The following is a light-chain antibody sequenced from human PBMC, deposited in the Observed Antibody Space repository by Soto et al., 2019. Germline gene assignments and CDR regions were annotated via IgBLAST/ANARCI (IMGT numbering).Light chain of an antibody. CDR1: QSVTNKY. CDR2: GAS. Sequence: IVLTRSPGTLSLSPGERATVSCVSSQSVTNKYLSWYQQRPGQAPRLLIYGASSRATGIPGRFSGSGYGTDFTLTISRLEPEDFAMYYCQQYCSSPWTLGQGTKVDIK. V-gene: IGKV3-20*01. J-gene: IGKJ1*01. CDR3: QQYCSSPWT.